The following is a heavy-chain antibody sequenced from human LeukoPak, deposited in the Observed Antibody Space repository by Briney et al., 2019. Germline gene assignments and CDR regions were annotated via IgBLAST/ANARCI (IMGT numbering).Heavy chain of an antibody. CDR3: ARDSYYYYYGMDV. CDR1: GFTFSDYA. Sequence: GGSLRPSCAASGFTFSDYAIHWVRQAPGKGLEWVAVISYDGSNKYYADSVKGRFTISRDNSKNTLYLQMNSLRAEDTAVYYCARDSYYYYYGMDVWGQGTTVTVSS. CDR2: ISYDGSNK. J-gene: IGHJ6*02. V-gene: IGHV3-30-3*01.